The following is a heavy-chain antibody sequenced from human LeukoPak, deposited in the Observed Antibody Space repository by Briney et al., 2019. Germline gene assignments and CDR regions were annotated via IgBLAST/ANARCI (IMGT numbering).Heavy chain of an antibody. J-gene: IGHJ3*01. CDR2: IGFSGDNS. Sequence: PGGSLRLSCAASGFNFRDAAMTWVRQAPGKGLEWVALIGFSGDNSYYADSVKGRFSVSRDNSENTLSLQMNSLRVEDTARYYCAKDIQLSTWGLGTMVTVSS. CDR1: GFNFRDAA. V-gene: IGHV3-23*01. CDR3: AKDIQLST. D-gene: IGHD5-24*01.